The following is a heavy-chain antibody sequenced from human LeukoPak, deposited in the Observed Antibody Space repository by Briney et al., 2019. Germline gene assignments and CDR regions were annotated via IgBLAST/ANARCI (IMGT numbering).Heavy chain of an antibody. D-gene: IGHD3-16*01. CDR1: GGSFSGYY. J-gene: IGHJ4*02. V-gene: IGHV4-34*01. Sequence: PSETLSLTCAVYGGSFSGYYWSWIRQPPGKGLEWIGEINHSGSTNYNPSLKSRVTISVGRSKNQFSLKLSSVTAADTAVYYCARVRGGNFDYWGQGTLVTVSS. CDR2: INHSGST. CDR3: ARVRGGNFDY.